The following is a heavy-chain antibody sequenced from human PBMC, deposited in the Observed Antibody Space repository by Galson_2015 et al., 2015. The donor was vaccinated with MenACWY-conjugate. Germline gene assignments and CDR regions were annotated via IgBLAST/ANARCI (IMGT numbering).Heavy chain of an antibody. CDR1: GFSLSTSRVG. CDR2: IYWDDDK. Sequence: PALVKPTQTLTLTCTFSGFSLSTSRVGVGWIRQPPGQALEWLSLIYWDDDKRYSPSLKSRLTITKDTSKNQVVLSMTNMDPVDTATYYCAHSPCCSTTSCYAARAFEVWGQGTVVTVSS. J-gene: IGHJ3*01. CDR3: AHSPCCSTTSCYAARAFEV. V-gene: IGHV2-5*02. D-gene: IGHD2-2*01.